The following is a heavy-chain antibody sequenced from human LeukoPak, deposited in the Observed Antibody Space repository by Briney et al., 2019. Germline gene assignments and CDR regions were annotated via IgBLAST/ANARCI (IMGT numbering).Heavy chain of an antibody. D-gene: IGHD3-3*02. CDR3: ARGIYISPRSAFDI. CDR1: GYTLTELS. CDR2: FDPEDGET. V-gene: IGHV1-24*01. J-gene: IGHJ3*02. Sequence: ASVKVSCKVSGYTLTELSMHWVRQAPGKGLEWMGGFDPEDGETIYAQKFQGRVTMTEDTSTDTAYMELSSLRSEDTAVYYCARGIYISPRSAFDIWGQGTMVTVSS.